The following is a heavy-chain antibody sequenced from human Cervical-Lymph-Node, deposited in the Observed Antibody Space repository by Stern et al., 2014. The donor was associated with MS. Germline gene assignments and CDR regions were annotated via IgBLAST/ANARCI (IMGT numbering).Heavy chain of an antibody. Sequence: LVESGAEVKRPGASVKVSCKASGYTFTIFDINWVRQATGQGLEWMGWMNPNSGNTGYAQKFQGRVTMTRNTSINTAYMELSSLRSEDTAIYYCAKAVAATGWIAPWGQGTLVTVSS. V-gene: IGHV1-8*01. CDR3: AKAVAATGWIAP. D-gene: IGHD6-19*01. J-gene: IGHJ5*02. CDR1: GYTFTIFD. CDR2: MNPNSGNT.